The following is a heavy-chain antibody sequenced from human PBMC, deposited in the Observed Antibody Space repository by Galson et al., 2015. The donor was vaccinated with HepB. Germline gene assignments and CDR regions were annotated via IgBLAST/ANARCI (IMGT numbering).Heavy chain of an antibody. J-gene: IGHJ6*03. CDR2: ISSSSSTI. V-gene: IGHV3-48*01. D-gene: IGHD3-3*01. CDR1: GFTFSSYS. Sequence: SLRLSCAASGFTFSSYSMNWVRQAPGKGLEWVSYISSSSSTIYYADSVKGRFTISRDNAKNSLYLQMNSLRAEDTAVYYCARLGVVIIKDYYYYMDVWGKGTTVTVSS. CDR3: ARLGVVIIKDYYYYMDV.